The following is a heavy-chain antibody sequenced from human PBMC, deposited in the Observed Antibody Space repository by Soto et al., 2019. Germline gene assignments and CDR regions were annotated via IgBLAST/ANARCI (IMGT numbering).Heavy chain of an antibody. CDR2: ISGSGGIT. Sequence: PGGSLRLSCAASGFTFSNNAMSWVRQCPGKGLEWVSGISGSGGITHSADSVKGRFTISRDNSKNMLYLQMNSLRAGDTAVYYCAKQAGSSWTGFDPWGQGTLVTVSS. CDR3: AKQAGSSWTGFDP. J-gene: IGHJ5*02. D-gene: IGHD3-3*01. V-gene: IGHV3-23*01. CDR1: GFTFSNNA.